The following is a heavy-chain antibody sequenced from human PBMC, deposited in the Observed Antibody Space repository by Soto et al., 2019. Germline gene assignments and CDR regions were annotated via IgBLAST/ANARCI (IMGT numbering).Heavy chain of an antibody. V-gene: IGHV1-2*02. CDR3: ARDCTNGVCRDY. J-gene: IGHJ4*02. CDR2: INPNSGGT. CDR1: GYTFTGYY. Sequence: ASVKVSCKASGYTFTGYYMHWVRQAPGQGLEWMGWINPNSGGTNYAQKFQGRVTMTRDTSISTAYMELGRLRSDDTAVYYCARDCTNGVCRDYWCQGTLVTVSS. D-gene: IGHD2-8*01.